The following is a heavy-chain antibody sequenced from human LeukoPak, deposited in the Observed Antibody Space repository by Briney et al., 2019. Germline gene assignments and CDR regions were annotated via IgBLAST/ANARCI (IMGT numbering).Heavy chain of an antibody. D-gene: IGHD4/OR15-4a*01. J-gene: IGHJ5*02. V-gene: IGHV3-30*03. Sequence: PGRSLRLSCAASGFTFSSYGMHWVRQAPGKGLEWVAVISYDGSNKYYADSVKGRFTISRDNSKNTLYLQMNSLRAEDTAVYYCAMLKNPWGQGTLVTVSS. CDR3: AMLKNP. CDR2: ISYDGSNK. CDR1: GFTFSSYG.